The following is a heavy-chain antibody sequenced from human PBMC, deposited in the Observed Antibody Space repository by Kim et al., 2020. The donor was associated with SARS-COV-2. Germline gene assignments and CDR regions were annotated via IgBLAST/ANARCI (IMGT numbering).Heavy chain of an antibody. D-gene: IGHD3-3*01. V-gene: IGHV1-69*13. Sequence: SVKVSCQASGDTFRNYAISWVRQAPGQGLEWMGGIIPIFGTTKYTQTFHGRVTITADASTGTAYMELSSLRSEDTAVYYCARTNYKLRFLEWLFFDYWGQGTLVTVSS. CDR3: ARTNYKLRFLEWLFFDY. CDR1: GDTFRNYA. J-gene: IGHJ4*02. CDR2: IIPIFGTT.